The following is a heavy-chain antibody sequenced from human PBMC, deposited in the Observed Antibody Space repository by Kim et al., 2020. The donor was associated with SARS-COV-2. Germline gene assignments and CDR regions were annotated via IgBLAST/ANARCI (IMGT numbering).Heavy chain of an antibody. J-gene: IGHJ6*02. V-gene: IGHV5-10-1*01. CDR1: GYSFTSYW. CDR2: IDPSDSYT. D-gene: IGHD3-10*01. CDR3: ARGGSGSAYYYYYYGMDV. Sequence: GESLKISCKGSGYSFTSYWISWVRQMPGKGLEWMGRIDPSDSYTNYSPSFQGHVTISADKSISTAYLQWSSLKASDTAMYYCARGGSGSAYYYYYYGMDVWGQGATVTVSS.